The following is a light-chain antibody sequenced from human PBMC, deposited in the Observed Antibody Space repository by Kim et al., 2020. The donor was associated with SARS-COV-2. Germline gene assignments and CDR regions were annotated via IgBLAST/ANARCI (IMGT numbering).Light chain of an antibody. CDR3: RQNCSYPFT. J-gene: IGKJ4*01. CDR1: QGISNS. CDR2: GAS. V-gene: IGKV1-17*03. Sequence: DIQMTQSPSAMSASVGDRVTIPCRASQGISNSLVWFQLKPGRVPKRLIFGASSLQSGVPSRFSGSGSGTEFTLTISSLQPEDFATYCCRQNCSYPFTFGGGTKVDIK.